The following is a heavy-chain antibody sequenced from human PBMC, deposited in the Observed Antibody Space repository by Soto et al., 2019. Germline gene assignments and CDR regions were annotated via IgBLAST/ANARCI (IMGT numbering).Heavy chain of an antibody. CDR1: GFTFDDYA. D-gene: IGHD6-13*01. CDR3: ARDQDSSSWLDYYYYYGMDV. J-gene: IGHJ6*02. CDR2: ISWNSGSI. Sequence: GGSLRLSCAASGFTFDDYAMHWVRQAPGKGLEWVSGISWNSGSIGYADSVKGRFTISRDNAKNTLYLQMNSLRAEDTAVYYCARDQDSSSWLDYYYYYGMDVWGQGTTVTVSS. V-gene: IGHV3-9*01.